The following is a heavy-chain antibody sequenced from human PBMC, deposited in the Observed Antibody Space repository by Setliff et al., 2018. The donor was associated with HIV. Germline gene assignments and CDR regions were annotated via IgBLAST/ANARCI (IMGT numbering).Heavy chain of an antibody. J-gene: IGHJ3*02. Sequence: SETLSLTCTVSRDSINGHWWSWIRQPPGKGLEWTGSIHYSGITHYNPSLKSRLTMSVDTSKNQVSLTLTSVTAADTAVYYCARYKCINFACVGFDIWGQGTVVTV. CDR1: RDSINGHW. V-gene: IGHV4-59*11. D-gene: IGHD3-9*01. CDR2: IHYSGIT. CDR3: ARYKCINFACVGFDI.